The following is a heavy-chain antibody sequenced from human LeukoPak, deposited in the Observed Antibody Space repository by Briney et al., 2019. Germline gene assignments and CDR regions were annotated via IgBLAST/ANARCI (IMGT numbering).Heavy chain of an antibody. CDR2: INHSGST. V-gene: IGHV4-34*01. CDR1: GGSFSGYY. D-gene: IGHD2-2*01. J-gene: IGHJ3*02. CDR3: ARVRGGRSRNAFDI. Sequence: SETLSLTCAVYGGSFSGYYWSWIRQPPGKGLEWIGEINHSGSTNYNPSLKSRVTISVDTSKNQFSLKLSSVTAADTAVYYCARVRGGRSRNAFDIWGQGTMVTVSS.